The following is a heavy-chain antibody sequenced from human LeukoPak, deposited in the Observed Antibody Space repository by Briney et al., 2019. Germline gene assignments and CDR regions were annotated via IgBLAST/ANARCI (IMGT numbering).Heavy chain of an antibody. CDR2: INPNSGGT. CDR1: GYSFTGYY. V-gene: IGHV1-2*02. Sequence: ASVKVSCKASGYSFTGYYIHWVRQAPGQGLEWMGWINPNSGGTNYAQKFQGRVTMTRDTSISTAYMELSRLRSDDTAVYYCARDLGTIAAAMLGFPDYWGQGTLVTVSS. D-gene: IGHD6-13*01. CDR3: ARDLGTIAAAMLGFPDY. J-gene: IGHJ4*02.